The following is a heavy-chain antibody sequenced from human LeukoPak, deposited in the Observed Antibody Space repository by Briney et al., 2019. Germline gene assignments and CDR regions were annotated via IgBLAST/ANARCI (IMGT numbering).Heavy chain of an antibody. CDR3: GRTIAQYSNSWLYYFYGLDV. D-gene: IGHD6-13*01. V-gene: IGHV3-23*01. Sequence: QPGGSLRLSWAASGVIFINYGMSWVRQAPGKGREGVSGIVGTAGGTYYADSGKGRFTISRDNSRSTLYLQMNSLSADDTAVYYCGRTIAQYSNSWLYYFYGLDVWGQGTTVTVSS. CDR1: GVIFINYG. CDR2: IVGTAGGT. J-gene: IGHJ6*02.